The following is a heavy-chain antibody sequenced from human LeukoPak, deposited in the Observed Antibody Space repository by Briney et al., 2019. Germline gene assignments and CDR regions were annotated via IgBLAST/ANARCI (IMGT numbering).Heavy chain of an antibody. CDR3: ARDIYYDSSGFDY. D-gene: IGHD3-22*01. J-gene: IGHJ4*02. V-gene: IGHV3-33*01. CDR1: GFTFSSYG. CDR2: IWYDGSNK. Sequence: GRSLRLSCAASGFTFSSYGMHWVRQAPGKGLEWVAVIWYDGSNKYYADSVKGRFTISRDNPKNTLYLQMNSLRAEDTAVYYCARDIYYDSSGFDYWGQGTLVTVSS.